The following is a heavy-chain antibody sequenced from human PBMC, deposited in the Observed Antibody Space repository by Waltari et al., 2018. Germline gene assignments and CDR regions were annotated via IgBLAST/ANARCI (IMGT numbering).Heavy chain of an antibody. Sequence: QVQLQQWGAGLLKPSETLSLTFAVYGGSFSGYYWLWIRPPPRKGLEWIGEINHSGSTNYNPSLKSRVTISVDTSKNQFSLKLSSVTAADTAVYYCARLLVTVVTPGPPEVDYWGQGTLVTVSS. CDR3: ARLLVTVVTPGPPEVDY. D-gene: IGHD2-15*01. J-gene: IGHJ4*02. CDR1: GGSFSGYY. CDR2: INHSGST. V-gene: IGHV4-34*01.